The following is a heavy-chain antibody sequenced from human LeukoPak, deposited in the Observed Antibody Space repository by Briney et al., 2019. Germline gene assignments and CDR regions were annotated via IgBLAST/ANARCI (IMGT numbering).Heavy chain of an antibody. J-gene: IGHJ4*02. Sequence: SETLSLTCTVSGSSISSTYYWGWIRQPPGKGLEWIGSIYHSGSTYYNPSLKSRVTISVDTSKNQFSLKLTSVTAEDTAVYYCARDRGVRGIMDYRGQGTLVTVSS. CDR3: ARDRGVRGIMDY. V-gene: IGHV4-38-2*02. CDR2: IYHSGST. CDR1: GSSISSTYY. D-gene: IGHD3-10*01.